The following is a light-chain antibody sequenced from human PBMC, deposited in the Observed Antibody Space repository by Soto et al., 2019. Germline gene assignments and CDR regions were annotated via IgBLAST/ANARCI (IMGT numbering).Light chain of an antibody. CDR2: EVS. J-gene: IGKJ1*01. CDR1: QSLLYTDGNTY. V-gene: IGKV2-30*01. Sequence: VMTXSPLSLXVTXXQPXXXXCRSSQSLLYTDGNTYLSWFQQRPGQSPRRLIYEVSNRDSGVPDRFSGSGSGTDFTLKISRVEAEDVGVYYCMQGSYWPRTFGQGTKVEIK. CDR3: MQGSYWPRT.